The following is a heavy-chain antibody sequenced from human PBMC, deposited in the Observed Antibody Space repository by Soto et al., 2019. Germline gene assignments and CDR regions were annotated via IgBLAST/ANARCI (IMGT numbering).Heavy chain of an antibody. J-gene: IGHJ4*02. CDR3: AREAYYGSRLHDY. Sequence: WGSLRLSCAASGFTFSDYYMSWIRQAPGKGLEWVSYISSSISYTNYADSVKGRFTISRDNAKNSLYLQMNSLRAEDTAVYYCAREAYYGSRLHDYWGKGKLVTVSA. D-gene: IGHD3-10*01. V-gene: IGHV3-11*06. CDR2: ISSSISYT. CDR1: GFTFSDYY.